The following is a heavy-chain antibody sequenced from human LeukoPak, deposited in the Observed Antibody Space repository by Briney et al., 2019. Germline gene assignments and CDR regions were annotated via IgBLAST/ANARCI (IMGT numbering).Heavy chain of an antibody. CDR1: GGSISSGSYY. Sequence: PSETLSLTCTVSGGSISSGSYYWSWIRQPAGKGLEWIGRIYTSGSTNYNPSLKSRVTISVDTSKNQFSLKLSSVTAADTAVYYCARSSLYSGSYVWGQGTLVTVSS. J-gene: IGHJ4*02. CDR3: ARSSLYSGSYV. D-gene: IGHD1-26*01. CDR2: IYTSGST. V-gene: IGHV4-61*02.